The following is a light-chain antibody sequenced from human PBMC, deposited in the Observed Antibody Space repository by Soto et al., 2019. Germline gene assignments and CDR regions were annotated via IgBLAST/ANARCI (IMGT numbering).Light chain of an antibody. V-gene: IGLV4-69*01. CDR2: LNSDGSH. CDR1: SGHSSYA. Sequence: QSVLTQSPSASASLGASVKLTCTLSSGHSSYAIAWHQQQPEKGPRYLMKLNSDGSHSKGDGIPDRFSGSSSGAERYLTISSLQSEDAADYYCQTWGTGIQVFGGGTQLTVL. CDR3: QTWGTGIQV. J-gene: IGLJ2*01.